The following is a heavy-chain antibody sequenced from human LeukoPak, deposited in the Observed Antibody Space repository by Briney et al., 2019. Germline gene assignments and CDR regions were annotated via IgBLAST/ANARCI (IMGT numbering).Heavy chain of an antibody. Sequence: ASVKVSCKASGGTFSSYAISWVRQAPGQGLEWMGGIIPIFGTANYAQKFQGRVTITADESTSTAYMELSSLRSEDTAVYYCAREGGGYYDSSGYGYYFDYWGQGTLVTVPS. V-gene: IGHV1-69*13. CDR2: IIPIFGTA. D-gene: IGHD3-22*01. CDR3: AREGGGYYDSSGYGYYFDY. J-gene: IGHJ4*02. CDR1: GGTFSSYA.